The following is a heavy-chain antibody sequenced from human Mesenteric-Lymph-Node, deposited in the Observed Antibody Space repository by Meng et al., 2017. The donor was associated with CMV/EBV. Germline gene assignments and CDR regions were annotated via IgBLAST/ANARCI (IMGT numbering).Heavy chain of an antibody. CDR2: INQDGSEK. D-gene: IGHD3-22*01. Sequence: GESLKISCVASGFTFSSYWMSWVRQAPGKGLEWVANINQDGSEKYYVDSVKGRFIISRDNAKNSLYLQMNSLRAEDTAVYYCARVGDSSGYYYYFDYWGQGTLVTVSS. V-gene: IGHV3-7*01. CDR3: ARVGDSSGYYYYFDY. CDR1: GFTFSSYW. J-gene: IGHJ4*02.